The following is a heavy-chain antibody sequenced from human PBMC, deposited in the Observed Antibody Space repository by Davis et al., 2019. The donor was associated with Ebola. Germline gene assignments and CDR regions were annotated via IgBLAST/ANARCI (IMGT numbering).Heavy chain of an antibody. CDR3: ARETYYYDSSGYYRDAFDI. J-gene: IGHJ3*02. D-gene: IGHD3-22*01. CDR1: GGSFSGYY. V-gene: IGHV4-34*01. Sequence: SETLPLTCAVYGGSFSGYYWSWIRQPPGKGLEWIGEIYHSGSTNYNPSLKSRVTISVDKSKNQFSLKLSSVTAADTAVYYCARETYYYDSSGYYRDAFDIWGQGTMVTVSS. CDR2: IYHSGST.